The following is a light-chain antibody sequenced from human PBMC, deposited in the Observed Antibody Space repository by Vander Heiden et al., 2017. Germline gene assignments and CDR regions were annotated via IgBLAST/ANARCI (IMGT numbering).Light chain of an antibody. CDR3: QQYDDLPIT. J-gene: IGKJ5*01. V-gene: IGKV1-39*01. CDR2: AAS. CDR1: HSISNY. Sequence: DIQMTQSPSFLSASVGDRVIITCRASHSISNYLNWYQHKLGEAPKLLIYAASSLQSGVPSRFSGSGSGTDFTLTINSLQPEDFATYYCQQYDDLPITFGQGTRLESK.